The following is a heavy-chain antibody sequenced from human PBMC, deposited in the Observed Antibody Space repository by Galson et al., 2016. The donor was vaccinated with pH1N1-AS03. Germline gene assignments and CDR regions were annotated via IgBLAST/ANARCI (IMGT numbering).Heavy chain of an antibody. CDR3: AKDCGLGGSHDD. Sequence: SLRLSCAASELTLTNYGMHWFRQGPGKGLEWVAFIAYDGSNVNYADFVQGRFTISRDSSKSTLYLQMNSLRPEDTAVYYCAKDCGLGGSHDDWGQGTLVTVSS. CDR2: IAYDGSNV. D-gene: IGHD3-16*01. CDR1: ELTLTNYG. J-gene: IGHJ4*02. V-gene: IGHV3-30*02.